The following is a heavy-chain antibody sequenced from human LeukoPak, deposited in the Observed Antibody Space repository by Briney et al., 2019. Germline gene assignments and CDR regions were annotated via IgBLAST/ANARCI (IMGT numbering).Heavy chain of an antibody. J-gene: IGHJ4*02. CDR2: IIPIFGTA. CDR1: GGTFSSYA. Sequence: GASVKVSCKASGGTFSSYAISWVRQAPGQGLEWMGGIIPIFGTANYAQKFQGRVTITTDESTSTAYMELSSLRSEDTAVYYCARVVSDFWSGYYLDYWGQGTLVTVSS. CDR3: ARVVSDFWSGYYLDY. D-gene: IGHD3-3*01. V-gene: IGHV1-69*05.